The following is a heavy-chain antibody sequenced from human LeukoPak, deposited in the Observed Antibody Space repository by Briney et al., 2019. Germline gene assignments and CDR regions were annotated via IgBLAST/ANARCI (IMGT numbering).Heavy chain of an antibody. D-gene: IGHD1-26*01. CDR1: GGSISSGDYY. CDR2: IYYSGST. V-gene: IGHV4-30-4*01. CDR3: ARRRGWELLRGSIAFDI. J-gene: IGHJ3*02. Sequence: SQTLSLTCTVSGGSISSGDYYWSWIRQPPGKGLEWIGYIYYSGSTYYNPSLKSRVTISVDTSKNQFSLKLSSVTAADTAVYYCARRRGWELLRGSIAFDIWGQGTMVTVSS.